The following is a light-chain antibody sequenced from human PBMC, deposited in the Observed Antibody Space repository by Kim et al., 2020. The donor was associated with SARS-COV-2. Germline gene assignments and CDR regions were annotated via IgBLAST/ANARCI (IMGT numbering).Light chain of an antibody. CDR2: GAS. J-gene: IGKJ5*01. Sequence: SPRERAILSCRASQSVSSSYLAWYQHKPGQSPRLLIHGASSRATGVPDRFRGGGSGTDFTLTITRLEPEDFAVYYCQQYGRSPTTFGQGTRLEIK. V-gene: IGKV3-20*01. CDR1: QSVSSSY. CDR3: QQYGRSPTT.